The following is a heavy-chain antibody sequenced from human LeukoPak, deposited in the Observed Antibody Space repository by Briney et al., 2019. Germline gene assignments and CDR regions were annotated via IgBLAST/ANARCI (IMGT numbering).Heavy chain of an antibody. CDR2: IYYSGTT. D-gene: IGHD3-16*01. Sequence: SETLSLTCTVSGGFINSYYWSWIRQPPGKGLECIGFIYYSGTTNYNPSLKSRVTISLDTSKQQFSLKLSSVTAADTAVYYCARGGWGPLDYWGQGTLVTVSS. J-gene: IGHJ4*02. CDR3: ARGGWGPLDY. CDR1: GGFINSYY. V-gene: IGHV4-59*01.